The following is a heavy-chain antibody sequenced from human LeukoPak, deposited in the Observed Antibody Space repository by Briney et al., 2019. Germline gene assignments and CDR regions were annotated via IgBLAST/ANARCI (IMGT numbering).Heavy chain of an antibody. CDR3: ARGVPAAPPYYYYYYMDV. J-gene: IGHJ6*03. Sequence: XCKASGYTFTGYYMXWVRQAPGQGVEWMGWINPNSGGTNYAQKFQGRVTMTRDTYISTAYMELSRLRSEDTAVYYCARGVPAAPPYYYYYYMDVWGKGTTVTVSS. CDR2: INPNSGGT. CDR1: GYTFTGYY. V-gene: IGHV1-2*02. D-gene: IGHD2-2*01.